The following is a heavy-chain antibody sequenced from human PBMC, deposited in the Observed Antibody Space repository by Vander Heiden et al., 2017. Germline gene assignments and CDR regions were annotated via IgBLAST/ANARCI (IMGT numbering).Heavy chain of an antibody. D-gene: IGHD3-22*01. Sequence: QVQLQQWGAGLLKPSETLSLTCAVYGGSLSGYYWSWIRQPPGKGLEWIGEINHSGSTNYNPSLKSRVTISVDTSKNQFSLKLSSVTAADTAVYYCARGGYYDSSGYYFDYWGQGTLVTVSS. CDR2: INHSGST. V-gene: IGHV4-34*01. J-gene: IGHJ4*02. CDR3: ARGGYYDSSGYYFDY. CDR1: GGSLSGYY.